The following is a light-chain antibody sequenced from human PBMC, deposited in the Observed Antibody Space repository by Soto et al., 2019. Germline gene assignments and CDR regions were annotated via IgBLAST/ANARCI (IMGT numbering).Light chain of an antibody. J-gene: IGKJ3*01. CDR3: QEATSFPFT. V-gene: IGKV1-12*01. Sequence: DIQMTQSPSSVSASVGDRVTITCRASQGIGSWLAWYQQKPGKAPKLLIYAASSLHSGVPSRFSGSGSGTDFTLTISSLQPEDFATYYCQEATSFPFTFGPGTKVDIK. CDR2: AAS. CDR1: QGIGSW.